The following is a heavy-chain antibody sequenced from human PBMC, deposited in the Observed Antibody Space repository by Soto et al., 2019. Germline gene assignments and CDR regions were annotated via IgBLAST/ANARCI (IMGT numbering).Heavy chain of an antibody. J-gene: IGHJ6*03. CDR3: ARVAARLRDYYYYMDV. CDR2: INHSGST. V-gene: IGHV4-34*01. D-gene: IGHD6-6*01. Sequence: SETLSLTCAVYGGSFSGYYWSWIRQPPGKGLEWNGEINHSGSTNYNPSLKSRVTISVDTSKNQFSLKLSSVTAADTVVYYCARVAARLRDYYYYMDVWGKGTTVTVSS. CDR1: GGSFSGYY.